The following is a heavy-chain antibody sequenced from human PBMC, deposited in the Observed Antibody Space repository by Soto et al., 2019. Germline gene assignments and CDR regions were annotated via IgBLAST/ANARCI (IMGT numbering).Heavy chain of an antibody. CDR3: ARSLEYGIPFDK. J-gene: IGHJ4*02. CDR1: GVSISNGDHY. CDR2: IYNGGPT. V-gene: IGHV4-30-4*01. Sequence: SETLSLTCTVSGVSISNGDHYWNWIRQTPGKGLEWIGYIYNGGPTYYNPSLESRLSLSVDTSGNQFSLRLSSVTAADTAIYYCARSLEYGIPFDKWGQGXLVTVYS. D-gene: IGHD2-8*01.